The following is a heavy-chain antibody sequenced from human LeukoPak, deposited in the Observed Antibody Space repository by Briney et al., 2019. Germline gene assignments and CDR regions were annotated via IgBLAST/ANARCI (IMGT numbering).Heavy chain of an antibody. CDR1: GYTFTSYD. J-gene: IGHJ6*02. CDR2: MNPNSGNT. V-gene: IGHV1-8*01. CDR3: ARQPKPDGWFDGMDV. Sequence: AASVKVSCKASGYTFTSYDINWVRQAPGQGLEWMGWMNPNSGNTGYAQKFQGRVTMTRNTSISTAYMELSSLRSEDTAVYYCARQPKPDGWFDGMDVWGQGTTVTVSS. D-gene: IGHD3-10*01.